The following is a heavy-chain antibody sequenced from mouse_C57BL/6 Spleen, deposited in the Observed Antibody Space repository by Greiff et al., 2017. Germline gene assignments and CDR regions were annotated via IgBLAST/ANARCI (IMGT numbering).Heavy chain of an antibody. J-gene: IGHJ2*01. V-gene: IGHV1-82*01. Sequence: VKLVESGPELVKPGASVKISCKASGYAFSSSCMNWVKQRPGKGLEWIGRIYPGDGDTNYTGKFKGKATLTADKSSSTAYMQLSRLTSEDSAVYFCARGSCSFDYWGQGTTLTVSS. CDR2: IYPGDGDT. CDR1: GYAFSSSC. D-gene: IGHD1-1*01. CDR3: ARGSCSFDY.